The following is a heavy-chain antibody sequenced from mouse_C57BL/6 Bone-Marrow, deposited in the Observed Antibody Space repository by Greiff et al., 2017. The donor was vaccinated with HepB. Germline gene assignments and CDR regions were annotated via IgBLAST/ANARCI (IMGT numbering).Heavy chain of an antibody. CDR3: ARLVYYKDAY. J-gene: IGHJ3*01. CDR2: ISDGGSYT. V-gene: IGHV5-4*01. Sequence: EVQRVESGGGLVKPGGSLKLSCAASGFTFSSYAMSWVRQTPEKRLEWVATISDGGSYTYYPDNVKGRFTISRDNAKNNLYLQMSHLKSEDTAMYYCARLVYYKDAYWGQGTLVTVSA. D-gene: IGHD2-12*01. CDR1: GFTFSSYA.